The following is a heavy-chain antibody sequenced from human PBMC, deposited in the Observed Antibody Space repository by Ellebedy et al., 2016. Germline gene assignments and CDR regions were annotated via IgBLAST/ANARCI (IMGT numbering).Heavy chain of an antibody. CDR3: TSTPLGAPYYFDD. D-gene: IGHD2-21*01. Sequence: GGSLRLSXAASGFIVRRNYLSWVRQAPGKGLEWVSLIYANANTAYADSVRGRFTISRDISKNTVYLDMNSLRADDTAIYYCTSTPLGAPYYFDDWGQGTLVTVSS. CDR1: GFIVRRNY. V-gene: IGHV3-53*01. CDR2: IYANANT. J-gene: IGHJ4*02.